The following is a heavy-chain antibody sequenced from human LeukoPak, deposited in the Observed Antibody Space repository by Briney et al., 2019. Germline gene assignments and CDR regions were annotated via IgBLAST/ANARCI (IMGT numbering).Heavy chain of an antibody. Sequence: GRSLRLSCAASGFTFSSWGMHWVRQAPGKGLEWVAVIWYDGTNKYYADSVKGRFTISRDNSKNTLYLQMNSLRAEDTAVYYCAKEQTSSGYFDYWGQGTLVTVSS. CDR1: GFTFSSWG. D-gene: IGHD2-2*01. CDR2: IWYDGTNK. V-gene: IGHV3-33*06. CDR3: AKEQTSSGYFDY. J-gene: IGHJ4*02.